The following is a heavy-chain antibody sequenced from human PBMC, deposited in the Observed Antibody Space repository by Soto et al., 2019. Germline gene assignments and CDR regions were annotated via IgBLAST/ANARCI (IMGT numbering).Heavy chain of an antibody. V-gene: IGHV4-59*01. CDR1: GDSISSYY. D-gene: IGHD6-6*01. J-gene: IGHJ6*02. Sequence: SETLSLTCTVSGDSISSYYWSWIRQPPGKGLEWIGYVYYTGITNYNPSLKSRVTISVDTSNNQFSLRMSSVTAADTAVFYCARSLGGSSYDYYGMNVWGQGTTVTVYS. CDR2: VYYTGIT. CDR3: ARSLGGSSYDYYGMNV.